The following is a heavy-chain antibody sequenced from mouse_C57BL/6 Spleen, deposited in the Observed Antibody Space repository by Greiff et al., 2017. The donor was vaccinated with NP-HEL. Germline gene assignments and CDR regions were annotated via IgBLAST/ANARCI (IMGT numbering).Heavy chain of an antibody. Sequence: VKLQQPGAELVKPGASVKLSCKASGYTFTSYWMHWVKQRPGQGLEWIGMIHPNSGSTNYNEKFKSKATLTVDKSSSTAYMQLSSLTSEDSAVYYCARDYYGTYYAMDYWGQGTSVTVSS. D-gene: IGHD2-1*01. V-gene: IGHV1-64*01. CDR1: GYTFTSYW. CDR3: ARDYYGTYYAMDY. J-gene: IGHJ4*01. CDR2: IHPNSGST.